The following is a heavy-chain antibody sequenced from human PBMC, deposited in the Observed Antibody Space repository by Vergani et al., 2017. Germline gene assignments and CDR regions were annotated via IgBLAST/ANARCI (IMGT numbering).Heavy chain of an antibody. CDR3: ARQAVKDGYNLQIPRLFDY. J-gene: IGHJ4*02. V-gene: IGHV5-51*01. D-gene: IGHD5-24*01. Sequence: EVQLVQSGAEVKKPGESLKISCKGSGYSFTSYWIGWVRQMPGKGLEWMGIIYPGDSDTRYSPSFQGQVTISADKSISTAYLQWSSLKASDTAMYYCARQAVKDGYNLQIPRLFDYWGQGTLVTVSS. CDR2: IYPGDSDT. CDR1: GYSFTSYW.